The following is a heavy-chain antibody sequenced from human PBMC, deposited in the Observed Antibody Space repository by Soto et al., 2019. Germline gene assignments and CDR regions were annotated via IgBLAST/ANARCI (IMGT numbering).Heavy chain of an antibody. J-gene: IGHJ6*03. V-gene: IGHV6-1*01. CDR3: ARSGWYEDYYYMDV. D-gene: IGHD6-19*01. CDR2: TYYRSKWYN. Sequence: SQTLSLTCAISGESVCSNSAAWNWIRQSQSRGIEWLGRTYYRSKWYNDYAVSVKSRITINPDTSKNQFSLQLNSVTPEDTAVYYCARSGWYEDYYYMDVWGKWTTVTVSS. CDR1: GESVCSNSAA.